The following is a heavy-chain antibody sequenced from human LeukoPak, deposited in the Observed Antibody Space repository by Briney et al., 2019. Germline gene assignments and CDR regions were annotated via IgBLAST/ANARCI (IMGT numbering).Heavy chain of an antibody. CDR1: GGSFSGCY. Sequence: SETLSLTCAVYGGSFSGCYWSWIRQPPGKGLEWIGEINHSGSTNYNPSLKSRVTISVDTSKNQFSLKLSSVTAADTAVYYCARGGRVITMVRDFYYYYGMDVWGQGTTVTVSS. CDR2: INHSGST. D-gene: IGHD3-10*01. CDR3: ARGGRVITMVRDFYYYYGMDV. V-gene: IGHV4-34*01. J-gene: IGHJ6*02.